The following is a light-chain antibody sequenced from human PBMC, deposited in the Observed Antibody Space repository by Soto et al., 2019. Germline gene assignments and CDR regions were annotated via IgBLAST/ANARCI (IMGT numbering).Light chain of an antibody. J-gene: IGKJ1*01. CDR3: QQSYSTPPT. CDR1: QSISSY. V-gene: IGKV1-39*01. CDR2: AAS. Sequence: DTQMTQSPSSLSASVGDRATITCRASQSISSYLNWYQQKPGKAPKLLIYAASSLQSGVPSRFSGSGSGTDFTLTISSLQPEDFATYYCQQSYSTPPTFGQGTKVDIK.